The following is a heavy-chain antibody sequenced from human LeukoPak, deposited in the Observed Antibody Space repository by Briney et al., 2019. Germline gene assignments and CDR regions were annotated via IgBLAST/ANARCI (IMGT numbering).Heavy chain of an antibody. J-gene: IGHJ5*02. D-gene: IGHD3-16*01. CDR2: MNPNSGNT. CDR1: GYTFTSYD. Sequence: ASVKVSCKASGYTFTSYDINWVRQATGQGLEWMGWMNPNSGNTGYAQKFQGRVTMTRNTSISTAYMELSSLRSEDTAVYYCARTYDYVWGSHGPWGQGTLVTVPS. V-gene: IGHV1-8*01. CDR3: ARTYDYVWGSHGP.